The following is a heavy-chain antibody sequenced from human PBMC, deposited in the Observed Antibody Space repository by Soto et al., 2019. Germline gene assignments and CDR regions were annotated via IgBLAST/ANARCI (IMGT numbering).Heavy chain of an antibody. CDR1: GYNFVDYD. D-gene: IGHD6-19*01. CDR3: SRNPYGSGLFDP. V-gene: IGHV1-8*01. J-gene: IGHJ5*02. Sequence: QVQLGQSGAEVKKPGASVKVSCKASGYNFVDYDINWMRQSTGQGLEWMGWMTPNSGNTGYAQKFQGRVTLTRDTSRGTAYMELSSLKTEDTAVYYCSRNPYGSGLFDPWGQGTLVTVSS. CDR2: MTPNSGNT.